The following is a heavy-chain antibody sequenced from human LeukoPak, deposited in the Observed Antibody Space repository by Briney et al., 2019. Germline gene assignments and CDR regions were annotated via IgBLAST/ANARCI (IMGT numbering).Heavy chain of an antibody. D-gene: IGHD2-8*01. V-gene: IGHV1-18*01. CDR2: ISAYNGNT. CDR1: GYTFTSYG. Sequence: ASVTVSCKASGYTFTSYGISWVRQAPGQGLEWMGWISAYNGNTNYAQKLQGRVTMTTDTSTSTAYMELRSLRSDDTAVYYCARGIVLMVYAEYYFDYWGQGTLVTVSS. CDR3: ARGIVLMVYAEYYFDY. J-gene: IGHJ4*02.